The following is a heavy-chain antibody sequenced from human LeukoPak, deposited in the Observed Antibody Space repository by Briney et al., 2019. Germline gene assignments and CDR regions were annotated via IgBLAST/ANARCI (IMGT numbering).Heavy chain of an antibody. CDR3: ARAPGSYGDYGPFDY. Sequence: LRLSCAASGFTFSSYEMNWIRQPPGKGLEWIGYIYYSGSTYYNPSLKSRVTISVDTSKNQFSLKLSSVTAADTAVYYCARAPGSYGDYGPFDYWGQGTLVTVSS. D-gene: IGHD4-17*01. CDR2: IYYSGST. V-gene: IGHV4-30-4*08. J-gene: IGHJ4*02. CDR1: GFTFSSYEMN.